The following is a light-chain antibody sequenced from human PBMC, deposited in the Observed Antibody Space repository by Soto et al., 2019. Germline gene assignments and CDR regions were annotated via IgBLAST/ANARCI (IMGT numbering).Light chain of an antibody. Sequence: EIVMTQSPASLSVSPGETATLSCRASQSRSNSLAWYQQKPGQAPSLLIYGASTRAPGIPARFSGSGSGTEFTLTISSLQSADSALYYCQLYNNWPPRTFGQGTKLEIK. CDR3: QLYNNWPPRT. J-gene: IGKJ2*01. CDR2: GAS. V-gene: IGKV3-15*01. CDR1: QSRSNS.